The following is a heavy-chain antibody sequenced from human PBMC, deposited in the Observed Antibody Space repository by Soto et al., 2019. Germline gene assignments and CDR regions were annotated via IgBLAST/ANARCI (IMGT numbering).Heavy chain of an antibody. CDR1: GFTVSSNY. CDR3: ARSATTWDSDY. D-gene: IGHD1-7*01. CDR2: VYIGGGT. Sequence: EVQLVESGGGLVQPGGSLRLSCAASGFTVSSNYMSWVRQAPGKGLEWASVVYIGGGTYYADSVKGRFTISRDNSKNTLYLQMISLRAEDTAVYYCARSATTWDSDYWGQGTLVTVSS. V-gene: IGHV3-66*01. J-gene: IGHJ4*02.